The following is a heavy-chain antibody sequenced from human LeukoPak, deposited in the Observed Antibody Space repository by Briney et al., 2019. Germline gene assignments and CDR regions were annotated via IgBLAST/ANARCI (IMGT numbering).Heavy chain of an antibody. CDR3: ARGYSGSYYIFDY. CDR1: GGSISSYY. D-gene: IGHD1-26*01. V-gene: IGHV4-4*09. Sequence: MASETLSLTCTVSGGSISSYYRSWIRQPPGKGLEWIGYIYTSGSTNYNPSLKSRVTISVDTSKNQFSLKLSSVTAADTAVYYCARGYSGSYYIFDYWGQGTLVTVSS. CDR2: IYTSGST. J-gene: IGHJ4*02.